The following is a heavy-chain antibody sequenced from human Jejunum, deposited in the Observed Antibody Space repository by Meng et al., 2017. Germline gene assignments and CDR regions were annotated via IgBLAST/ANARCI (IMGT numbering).Heavy chain of an antibody. CDR3: ARVVDRGYGDYFDY. CDR1: GFTFSSDE. J-gene: IGHJ4*02. D-gene: IGHD5-12*01. CDR2: ISSSGGTI. V-gene: IGHV3-48*03. Sequence: GESLKISCAASGFTFSSDEMSWVRQAPGKGLEWLSYISSSGGTIYYADSVKGRFTISRDNAKNSLYLQMNSLRAEDTAVYYCARVVDRGYGDYFDYWGQGTLVTVSS.